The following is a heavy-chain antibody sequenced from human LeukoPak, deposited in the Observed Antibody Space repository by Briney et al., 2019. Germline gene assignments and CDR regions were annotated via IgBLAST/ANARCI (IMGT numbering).Heavy chain of an antibody. CDR3: AVKVATIRYYYYYMDV. J-gene: IGHJ6*03. CDR1: GYTFTSYY. V-gene: IGHV1-46*01. D-gene: IGHD5-12*01. CDR2: INPSGGST. Sequence: GASVKVSCKASGYTFTSYYMHWVRQAPGQGLEWMGIINPSGGSTSYAQKFQGRVTITADKSTSTAYMELSSLRSEDTAVYYCAVKVATIRYYYYYMDVWGKGTTVTVSS.